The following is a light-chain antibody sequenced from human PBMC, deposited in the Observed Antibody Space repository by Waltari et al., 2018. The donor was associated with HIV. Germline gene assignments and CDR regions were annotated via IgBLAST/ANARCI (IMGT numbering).Light chain of an antibody. V-gene: IGKV3-15*01. CDR3: QQSNNWPLT. J-gene: IGKJ4*01. Sequence: EIVMPQSPASLSVSPGETATLSCRASQNVITNLAWYQQKPGQVSRLLIYVASTRATGIPARFSGSGAGTEFTLTISGLQSEGFAVYCCQQSNNWPLTFGGGTKVEI. CDR2: VAS. CDR1: QNVITN.